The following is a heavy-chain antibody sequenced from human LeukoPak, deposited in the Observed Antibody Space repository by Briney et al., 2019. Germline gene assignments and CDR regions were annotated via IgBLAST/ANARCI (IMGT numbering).Heavy chain of an antibody. CDR3: AAPYSTRWFDL. V-gene: IGHV1-58*01. J-gene: IGHJ5*02. D-gene: IGHD6-13*01. Sequence: SVKVSCKAYGFPLSSSAVQWVRQAGGQRLEWIGWIVVGSNNTNYAQKFQERVTITRDMSTSTAYMELSSLRSEDTAVYYCAAPYSTRWFDLWGRGTLVTVSS. CDR1: GFPLSSSA. CDR2: IVVGSNNT.